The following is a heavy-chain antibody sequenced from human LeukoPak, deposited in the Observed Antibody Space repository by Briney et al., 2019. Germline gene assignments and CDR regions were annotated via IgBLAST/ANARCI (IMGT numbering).Heavy chain of an antibody. CDR3: ARGDTAMVTGYFDY. CDR1: GYTFTSYG. Sequence: ASVTASCKASGYTFTSYGISWVRQAPGQGLEWMGWISAYNGNTNYAQKLQGRVTMTTDTSTSTAYMELRSLRSDDTAVYYCARGDTAMVTGYFDYWGQGTLVTVSS. J-gene: IGHJ4*02. V-gene: IGHV1-18*01. D-gene: IGHD5-18*01. CDR2: ISAYNGNT.